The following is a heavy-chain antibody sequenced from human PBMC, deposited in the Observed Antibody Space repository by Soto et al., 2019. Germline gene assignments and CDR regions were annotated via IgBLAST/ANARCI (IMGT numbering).Heavy chain of an antibody. CDR3: ARLDTVTRAFDY. J-gene: IGHJ4*02. Sequence: QITLKESGPPLVKPTQTLTLTCTFSGFSLSTSGVGVGWIRQPPGKALEWLALIYWDDDKRYSPSLKSRLTITKDTSKNQVVLTMTNMDPVDTATYYCARLDTVTRAFDYWGQGTLVTVSS. CDR1: GFSLSTSGVG. CDR2: IYWDDDK. D-gene: IGHD4-17*01. V-gene: IGHV2-5*02.